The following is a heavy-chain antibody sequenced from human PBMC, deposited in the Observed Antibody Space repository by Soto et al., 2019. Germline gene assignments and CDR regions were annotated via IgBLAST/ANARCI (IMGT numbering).Heavy chain of an antibody. J-gene: IGHJ5*02. CDR3: ARKAGQYQLLAYNWFDP. CDR1: GYTFTSYY. Sequence: QVQLEQSGAEVKKPGASVKVSCKASGYTFTSYYINWVRQAAGQGLEWMGWMNPNRGNTVYAQKFLGRVTMTINTSRSKAYKELISLGSEATAVYHGARKAGQYQLLAYNWFDPWGQGTPVTVSS. V-gene: IGHV1-8*01. D-gene: IGHD2-2*01. CDR2: MNPNRGNT.